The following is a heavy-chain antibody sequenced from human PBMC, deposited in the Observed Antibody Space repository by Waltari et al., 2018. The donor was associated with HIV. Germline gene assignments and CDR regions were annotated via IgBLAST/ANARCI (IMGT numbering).Heavy chain of an antibody. D-gene: IGHD4-4*01. V-gene: IGHV4-39*01. CDR1: GGSMTSSSYY. CDR3: ARSFSGYSNYFDP. Sequence: QLQLQESGPGLVKSSGTLSLTCTVSGGSMTSSSYYWGWIRQPPGKGLEWIGSMSYSGSTYQKSSLRSRLTISVDTSKNQFSLKLTSVTASDTAVYYCARSFSGYSNYFDPWGQGTLVTVSS. CDR2: MSYSGST. J-gene: IGHJ5*02.